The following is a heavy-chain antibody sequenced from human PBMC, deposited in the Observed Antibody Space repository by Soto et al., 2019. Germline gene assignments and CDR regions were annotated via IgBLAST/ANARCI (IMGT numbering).Heavy chain of an antibody. CDR1: VGSFSSYY. CDR3: AATYYYDSSGYYSDDAFAI. Sequence: SETLSLTCAVYVGSFSSYYWSWIRQPPGKGLEWIGYIYYSGSTNYNPSLKSRVTISVDTSKNQFSLKLSSVTAADTAVYYCAATYYYDSSGYYSDDAFAIWVQGTMVTVSS. J-gene: IGHJ3*02. CDR2: IYYSGST. V-gene: IGHV4-59*01. D-gene: IGHD3-22*01.